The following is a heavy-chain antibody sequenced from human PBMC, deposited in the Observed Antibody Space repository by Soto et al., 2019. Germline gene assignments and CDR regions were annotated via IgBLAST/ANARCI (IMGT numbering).Heavy chain of an antibody. Sequence: PGGSLRLSCAASGFTFSSYVMRWVRQSPGKGLEWVSATWDDGNNKYYADSVKGRFTISRDDSKNTLYLQMNSLRAEDTAVYYSARASGSVSTKRGFEICGYYGMDVWGQGTTVTVSS. CDR3: ARASGSVSTKRGFEICGYYGMDV. D-gene: IGHD2-21*01. J-gene: IGHJ6*02. V-gene: IGHV3-33*01. CDR1: GFTFSSYV. CDR2: TWDDGNNK.